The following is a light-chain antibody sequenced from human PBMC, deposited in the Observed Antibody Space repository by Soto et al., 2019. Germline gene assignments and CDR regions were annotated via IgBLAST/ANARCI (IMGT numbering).Light chain of an antibody. CDR3: NSFAGSAHVV. J-gene: IGLJ2*01. CDR1: SSDVGAYNY. Sequence: QSALAQPPSASGSPGQSVTISCTGTSSDVGAYNYVSWYQQHPGKAPKLIIYDVSQRPSGVPDRFSGSKSGNTASLTVSGLQAEDEAVYYCNSFAGSAHVVFGGGNKLTVL. CDR2: DVS. V-gene: IGLV2-8*01.